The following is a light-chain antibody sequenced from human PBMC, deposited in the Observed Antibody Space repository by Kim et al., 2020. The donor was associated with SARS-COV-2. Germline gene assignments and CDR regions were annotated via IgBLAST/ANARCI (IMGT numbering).Light chain of an antibody. CDR3: HVWDSSNYFYVI. Sequence: ARMTRWGNNTGSHHVPGYRRRPGQAPLLLIYYGTDRPSGIPERFSGSNAGTTATLTISRVEAGDEADYYCHVWDSSNYFYVIFGGGTKLTVL. CDR2: YGT. J-gene: IGLJ2*01. V-gene: IGLV3-21*01. CDR1: NTGSHH.